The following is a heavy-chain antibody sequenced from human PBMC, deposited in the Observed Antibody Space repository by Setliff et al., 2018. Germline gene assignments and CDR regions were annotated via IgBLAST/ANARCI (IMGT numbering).Heavy chain of an antibody. D-gene: IGHD2-2*01. CDR1: GGTFSSYA. V-gene: IGHV1-69*05. J-gene: IGHJ2*01. CDR2: IIPIFGTA. CDR3: ARVGVPAAESWYFDL. Sequence: SVKVSCKASGGTFSSYAISWVRQAPGHGLEWMGGIIPIFGTANYAQKFQGRVTITTDESTSTAYMELSSLRSEDTAVYYCARVGVPAAESWYFDLWGRGTLVTVSS.